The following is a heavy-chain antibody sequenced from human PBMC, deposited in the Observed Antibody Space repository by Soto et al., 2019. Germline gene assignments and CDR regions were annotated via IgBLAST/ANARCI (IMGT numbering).Heavy chain of an antibody. CDR3: ARPGTILGRNGMDV. V-gene: IGHV1-18*04. CDR2: ISGYNGYT. CDR1: GYTFNTYG. Sequence: QAQLVQSGAEVKKPGASVKVSCKTSGYTFNTYGISWVRQVPGQGPEWMGWISGYNGYTKYAQKSQGRVTMPTDTATSTDYMDMRSRRSDDTAVYYCARPGTILGRNGMDVWGQGTKVIVSS. J-gene: IGHJ6*02. D-gene: IGHD3-3*01.